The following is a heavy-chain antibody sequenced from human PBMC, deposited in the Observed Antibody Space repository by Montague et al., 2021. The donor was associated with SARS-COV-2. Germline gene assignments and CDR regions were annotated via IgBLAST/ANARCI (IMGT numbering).Heavy chain of an antibody. CDR3: ARQPLGYDFVYYYGMDV. J-gene: IGHJ6*02. CDR1: GDRVSSNSAA. V-gene: IGHV6-1*01. D-gene: IGHD5-12*01. CDR2: TYYRSKWYN. Sequence: CAISGDRVSSNSAAWNWIRQSPSRGLEWLGRTYYRSKWYNDYAVSVKSRITINPDTSKNQFSLQLNSVTPEDTAVYYCARQPLGYDFVYYYGMDVWGQGTTVTVSS.